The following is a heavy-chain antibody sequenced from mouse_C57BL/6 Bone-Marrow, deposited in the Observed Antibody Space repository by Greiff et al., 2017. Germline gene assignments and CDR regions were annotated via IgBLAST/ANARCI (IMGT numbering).Heavy chain of an antibody. CDR2: ISSGSSTI. CDR1: GFTFSDYG. V-gene: IGHV5-17*01. J-gene: IGHJ2*01. Sequence: EVMLVESGGGLVKPGGSLKLSCAASGFTFSDYGMHWVRQAPEKGLEWVAYISSGSSTIYYADTVKGRFTISRDNAKTTLFRQMTSLRSEDTAMYDCARALYGSSPHFDYWGQGTTLTVSS. CDR3: ARALYGSSPHFDY. D-gene: IGHD1-1*01.